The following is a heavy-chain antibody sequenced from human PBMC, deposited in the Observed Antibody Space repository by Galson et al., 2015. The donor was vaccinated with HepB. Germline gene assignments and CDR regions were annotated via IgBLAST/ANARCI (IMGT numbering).Heavy chain of an antibody. CDR3: ARGRNYYDSTGSYDH. D-gene: IGHD3-22*01. CDR1: GFTFSNYG. CDR2: VSYDGINK. J-gene: IGHJ4*02. Sequence: SLRLSCAASGFTFSNYGMHWVRQAPGTGLEWVAAVSYDGINKYYSDSLKGRSTISRDNSKNTLYLQMNSPRVEDTAVYYCARGRNYYDSTGSYDHWGQGTLVTVSS. V-gene: IGHV3-30*03.